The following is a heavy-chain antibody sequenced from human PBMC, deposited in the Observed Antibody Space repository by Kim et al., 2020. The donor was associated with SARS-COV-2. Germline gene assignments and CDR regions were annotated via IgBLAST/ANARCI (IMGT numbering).Heavy chain of an antibody. D-gene: IGHD3-10*01. Sequence: GGSLRLSCAASGFTFSSYAMSWVRQAPGKGLEWVSVIYSGDSTTYYADSVKGRFTISRDNSKNTLYLQMNSLRAEDTAVYYCAFEGVRGVIMGWGQGTLVTVSS. CDR1: GFTFSSYA. CDR3: AFEGVRGVIMG. CDR2: IYSGDSTT. J-gene: IGHJ4*02. V-gene: IGHV3-23*03.